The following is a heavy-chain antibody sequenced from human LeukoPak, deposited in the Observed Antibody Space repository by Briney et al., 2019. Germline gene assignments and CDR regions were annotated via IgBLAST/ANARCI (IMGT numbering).Heavy chain of an antibody. J-gene: IGHJ4*02. CDR3: ARLNSLGYSSGWYPDY. D-gene: IGHD6-19*01. CDR2: IYYSGST. Sequence: SETLSLTCTVSGGSISSGNYNWAWIRQPPGKGLEWIGNIYYSGSTNYNPSLKSRVTISVDTSKNQFSLKLSSVTAADTAVYYCARLNSLGYSSGWYPDYWGQGTLVTVSS. CDR1: GGSISSGNYN. V-gene: IGHV4-39*01.